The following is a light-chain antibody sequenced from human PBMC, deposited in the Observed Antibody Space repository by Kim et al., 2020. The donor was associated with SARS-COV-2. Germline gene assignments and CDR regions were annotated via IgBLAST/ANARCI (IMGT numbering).Light chain of an antibody. CDR3: QEYYSYSSRT. CDR2: DVS. Sequence: ASVGDRVTITCRASQSISSWLAWYQQKPGKAPKLLIYDVSTLETGVPSRFSGSRSGTEFTLTISSLQPDDFATYYCQEYYSYSSRTFGQGTKLEI. V-gene: IGKV1-5*01. CDR1: QSISSW. J-gene: IGKJ2*01.